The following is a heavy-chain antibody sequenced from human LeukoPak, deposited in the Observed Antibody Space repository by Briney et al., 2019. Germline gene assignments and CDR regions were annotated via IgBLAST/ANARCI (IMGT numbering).Heavy chain of an antibody. Sequence: GESLKISCKGSGYRFITYWIGWVRQMPGKGLEWMGMIYPGDSDTRYSPSFQGQVTISADKSISTAYLQWSSLQASDTAMYYCARSHDSSLIAFDIWGQGTRDTVSS. CDR3: ARSHDSSLIAFDI. V-gene: IGHV5-51*01. CDR2: IYPGDSDT. D-gene: IGHD3-22*01. J-gene: IGHJ3*02. CDR1: GYRFITYW.